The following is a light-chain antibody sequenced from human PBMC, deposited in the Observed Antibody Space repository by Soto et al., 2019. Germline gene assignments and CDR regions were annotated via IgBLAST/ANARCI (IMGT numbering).Light chain of an antibody. CDR2: ENT. CDR3: GTWDSSLSAYV. J-gene: IGLJ1*01. Sequence: QSVLTQPPSVSAAPGQTVTISCSGSSSNIGNNYVSWYQQLPGTAPKLLIYENTKRPSGIPDRFSGSKSGTSATLGITGLQTGDEADYYCGTWDSSLSAYVFGTGTKLTVL. V-gene: IGLV1-51*02. CDR1: SSNIGNNY.